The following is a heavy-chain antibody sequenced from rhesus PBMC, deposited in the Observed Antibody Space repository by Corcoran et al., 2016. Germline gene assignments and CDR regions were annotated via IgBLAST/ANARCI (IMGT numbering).Heavy chain of an antibody. CDR3: AKDWVDCSGIYCYAEYFEL. CDR1: GFTFSSYG. D-gene: IGHD2-27*01. J-gene: IGHJ1*01. V-gene: IGHV3S5*01. Sequence: EVQLVESGGGLVQPGGSLRLSCAASGFTFSSYGMSWVRQAPGKGLEWVSYISNDGGSTDDAEPVKCRLTISRDKSKNTLSLRRNSLIAEDTAVYYCAKDWVDCSGIYCYAEYFELWGQGALVTVSS. CDR2: ISNDGGST.